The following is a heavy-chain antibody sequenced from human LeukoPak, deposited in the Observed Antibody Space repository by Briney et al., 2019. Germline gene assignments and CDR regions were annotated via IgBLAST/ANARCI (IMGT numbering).Heavy chain of an antibody. D-gene: IGHD5-12*01. CDR1: HYSISSPYF. CDR2: IYHTGRT. CDR3: ARVYSGSTWYYFDY. V-gene: IGHV4-38-2*01. J-gene: IGHJ4*02. Sequence: PSETLSLTCAVSHYSISSPYFWGLIRQPPGKGLEWIGSIYHTGRTNYNPSINSRVTMSLDTSKNQFSLNLNSVTAADTAVYHCARVYSGSTWYYFDYWGQGILVTVSS.